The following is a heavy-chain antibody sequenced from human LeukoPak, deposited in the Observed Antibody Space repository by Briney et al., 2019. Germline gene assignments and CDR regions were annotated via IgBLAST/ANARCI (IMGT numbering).Heavy chain of an antibody. CDR3: ARDHVAVADY. Sequence: PGGSLRLSCAASGFTFSSYGMHWVRQAPGKGLEWVAVISYDGSNKYYADSVKGRFTISRDNSKNTLYLQMNSLRAEDTAVYYCARDHVAVADYWGQGTLVTVSS. V-gene: IGHV3-30*03. CDR2: ISYDGSNK. D-gene: IGHD6-19*01. J-gene: IGHJ4*02. CDR1: GFTFSSYG.